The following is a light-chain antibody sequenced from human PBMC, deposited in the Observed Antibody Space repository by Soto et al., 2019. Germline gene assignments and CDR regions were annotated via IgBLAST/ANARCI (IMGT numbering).Light chain of an antibody. V-gene: IGKV1-5*01. CDR2: EAS. CDR3: QQYNGDST. J-gene: IGKJ1*01. CDR1: QSVSRR. Sequence: DIHLTQSPATLSASVGDRVTITCRASQSVSRRLAWYQQKVGKAPYLLIYEASTLQSGVPSRFSGSGSETEFTLTISSLQPDDFAAYYRQQYNGDSTFGQGTKVEIK.